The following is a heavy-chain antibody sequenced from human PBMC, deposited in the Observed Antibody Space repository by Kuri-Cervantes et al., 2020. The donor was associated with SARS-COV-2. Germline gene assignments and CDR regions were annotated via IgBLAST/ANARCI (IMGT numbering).Heavy chain of an antibody. CDR2: ISSDGKNK. J-gene: IGHJ4*02. CDR3: AKDRAGVRDF. CDR1: GFSFSTTD. Sequence: GESLKISCVASGFSFSTTDMHWVRQAPGKGLEWVTFISSDGKNKKCMASGKGRFTISRDNSQNTLHLQMKSLRDEDTAIYYCAKDRAGVRDFWGQGTLVTVSS. V-gene: IGHV3-30*18. D-gene: IGHD2-21*01.